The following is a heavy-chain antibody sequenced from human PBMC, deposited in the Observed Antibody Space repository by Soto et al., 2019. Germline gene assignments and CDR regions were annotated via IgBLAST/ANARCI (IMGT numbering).Heavy chain of an antibody. V-gene: IGHV3-7*01. Sequence: GGSLRLSCAASGFTFSSNWMSWVRQAPGKGLEWVANIKQDGSEKYYVDSVKGRFTISRDNAKNSLYLQMNSLRAEDTAVYYCARLQWLVHFDYWGQGTLVTVSS. CDR3: ARLQWLVHFDY. J-gene: IGHJ4*02. D-gene: IGHD6-19*01. CDR1: GFTFSSNW. CDR2: IKQDGSEK.